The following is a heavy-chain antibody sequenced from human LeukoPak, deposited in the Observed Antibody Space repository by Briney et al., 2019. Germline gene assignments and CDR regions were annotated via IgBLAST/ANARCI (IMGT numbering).Heavy chain of an antibody. Sequence: PSETLSLTCTVSGGSISSYYWSWIRQPPGKGLEWIGYIYYSGSTNYNPSLKSRVTISVDTSKNQFSLKLSSVTAADTAVYYCAREVVVTATKDAFDIWGQGTMVTVSS. CDR3: AREVVVTATKDAFDI. CDR1: GGSISSYY. V-gene: IGHV4-59*01. CDR2: IYYSGST. D-gene: IGHD2-21*02. J-gene: IGHJ3*02.